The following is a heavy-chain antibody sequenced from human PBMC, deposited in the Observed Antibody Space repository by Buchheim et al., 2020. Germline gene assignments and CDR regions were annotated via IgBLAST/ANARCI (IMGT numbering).Heavy chain of an antibody. CDR1: GGSISSYY. CDR2: IYYSGST. J-gene: IGHJ4*02. CDR3: ARQGYSSGWYVY. D-gene: IGHD6-19*01. Sequence: QVQLQESGPGLVKPSETLSLTCTVSGGSISSYYWSWIRQPPGKGLEWIGYIYYSGSTNYNPSLQSRVTISVDTSKNQFSLKLSSVTAADTAVYYCARQGYSSGWYVYWGQGTL. V-gene: IGHV4-59*01.